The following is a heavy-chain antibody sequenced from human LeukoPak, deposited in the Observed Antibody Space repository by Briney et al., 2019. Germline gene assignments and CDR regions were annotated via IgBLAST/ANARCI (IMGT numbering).Heavy chain of an antibody. Sequence: GGSLRLSCAASGFTFSSYWMSWVRQAPGKGLEWVANIKQDGSEKYYVDSVKGRFTISRDNAKNSLYLQMNSLRAEDTAVYYCAKGFYYPQEDYYMDVWGKGTTVTVSS. D-gene: IGHD3-22*01. CDR3: AKGFYYPQEDYYMDV. J-gene: IGHJ6*03. CDR2: IKQDGSEK. V-gene: IGHV3-7*01. CDR1: GFTFSSYW.